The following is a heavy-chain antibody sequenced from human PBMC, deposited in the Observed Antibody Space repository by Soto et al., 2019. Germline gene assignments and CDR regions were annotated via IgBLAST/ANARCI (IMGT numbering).Heavy chain of an antibody. D-gene: IGHD3-16*01. Sequence: GVALSLSCAASGFPVSNSYMSWVRQAPGKGLEWVSVIYSGGSTYYADSVKGRFTISRDSSKNTLYLQMNSLRAEDTAVYYCARGLQSYFCDCGQRTLDTVS. CDR1: GFPVSNSY. J-gene: IGHJ4*02. CDR3: ARGLQSYFCD. V-gene: IGHV3-53*01. CDR2: IYSGGST.